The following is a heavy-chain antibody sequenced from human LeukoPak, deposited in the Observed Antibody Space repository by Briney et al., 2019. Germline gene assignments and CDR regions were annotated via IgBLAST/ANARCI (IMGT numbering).Heavy chain of an antibody. J-gene: IGHJ4*02. CDR3: ARAGYCSSSSCPIKYYFDF. V-gene: IGHV3-48*04. CDR1: GFTFSSYS. D-gene: IGHD2-2*03. Sequence: PGGSLRLSCAASGFTFSSYSMNWVRQAPGMGLEWVSYITSGSSTIYYADSVKGRFTISRDNAKNSLYLQMDSLRAEDTAVYYCARAGYCSSSSCPIKYYFDFWGQGTLVTVSS. CDR2: ITSGSSTI.